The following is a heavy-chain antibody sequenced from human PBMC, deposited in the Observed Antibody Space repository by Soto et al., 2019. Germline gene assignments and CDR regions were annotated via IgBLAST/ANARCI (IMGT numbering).Heavy chain of an antibody. Sequence: QVQLQVSGPGLVKPSETLSLTCTVSGDSISAYSWSWVRQPPGKGLEWIGNIHYNGNTKYNPSLKSGVTMSLHMCKNQFSLRLISVTAADTAKYFCAREGNLGRWLQPLDFWGQGTLVTVSS. V-gene: IGHV4-59*01. CDR3: AREGNLGRWLQPLDF. CDR2: IHYNGNT. D-gene: IGHD5-12*01. CDR1: GDSISAYS. J-gene: IGHJ4*02.